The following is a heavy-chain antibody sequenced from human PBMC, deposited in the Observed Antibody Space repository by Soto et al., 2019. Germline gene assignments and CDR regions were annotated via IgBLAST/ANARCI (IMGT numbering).Heavy chain of an antibody. J-gene: IGHJ1*01. CDR1: GYTFTSYA. D-gene: IGHD2-21*02. Sequence: GASVKVSCKASGYTFTSYAMHWVRQAPGQRLEWMGWINAGNGNTKYSQKFQGRVTITRDTSASTAYMELSSLRSEDTAVYYCARLAYCGGDCYLYFQHWGQGTLVTVSS. CDR2: INAGNGNT. CDR3: ARLAYCGGDCYLYFQH. V-gene: IGHV1-3*01.